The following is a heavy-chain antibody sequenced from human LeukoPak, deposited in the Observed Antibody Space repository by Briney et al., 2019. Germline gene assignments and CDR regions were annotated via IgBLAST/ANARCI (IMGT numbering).Heavy chain of an antibody. V-gene: IGHV3-30*02. J-gene: IGHJ4*02. CDR1: GFTFSGYG. CDR2: IRYDGSNH. D-gene: IGHD7-27*01. Sequence: PGGSLRLSCAAPGFTFSGYGRHWVRQAPGKGLEWVTFIRYDGSNHNYADSVKGRFTISRDNFKNTLYLQMNSLRPEDTALYYCAKDLAWGFDYWGQGTLVTVSS. CDR3: AKDLAWGFDY.